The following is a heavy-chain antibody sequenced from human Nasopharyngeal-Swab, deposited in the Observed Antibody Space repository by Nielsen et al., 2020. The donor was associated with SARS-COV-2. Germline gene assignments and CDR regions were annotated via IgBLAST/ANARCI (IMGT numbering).Heavy chain of an antibody. CDR3: ARDPTPTGASVLYYYYYGMDV. V-gene: IGHV1-46*01. D-gene: IGHD4/OR15-4a*01. J-gene: IGHJ6*02. Sequence: WVRHAPGQGFVWLGIINPSGGSTSYAQKFQGRVTMTRDTSTSTVYMELSSLRSEDTAVYYCARDPTPTGASVLYYYYYGMDVWGQGTTVTVSS. CDR2: INPSGGST.